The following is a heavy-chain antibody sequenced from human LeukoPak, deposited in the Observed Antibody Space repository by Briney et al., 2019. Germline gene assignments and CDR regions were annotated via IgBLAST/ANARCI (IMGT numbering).Heavy chain of an antibody. J-gene: IGHJ1*01. CDR3: AKSVAVAGTFYFQH. CDR1: GFTFSSYA. Sequence: PGGSLRLSCAASGFTFSSYAMSWVRQAPGKGLEWVSAISGSGGSTYYTDSVKVRFTISRDNSKNTLYLQMNSLRAEDTAVYYCAKSVAVAGTFYFQHWGQGTLVTVSS. V-gene: IGHV3-23*01. CDR2: ISGSGGST. D-gene: IGHD6-19*01.